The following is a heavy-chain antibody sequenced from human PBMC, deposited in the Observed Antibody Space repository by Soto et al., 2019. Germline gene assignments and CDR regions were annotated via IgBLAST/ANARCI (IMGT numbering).Heavy chain of an antibody. J-gene: IGHJ4*02. CDR1: GYMFSSYA. CDR3: ARVEYFDISGNGFVRGADF. D-gene: IGHD3-22*01. V-gene: IGHV1-18*01. CDR2: ISAKSGNT. Sequence: QVQLVQSGAEVKKPGASVKVSCGASGYMFSSYAINWVRQAPGQGLEWMGWISAKSGNTKYAPKFQGRVTVTTNSSTSTAYMDLRSLRSDDTAVYYCARVEYFDISGNGFVRGADFWVQGTLVTVPS.